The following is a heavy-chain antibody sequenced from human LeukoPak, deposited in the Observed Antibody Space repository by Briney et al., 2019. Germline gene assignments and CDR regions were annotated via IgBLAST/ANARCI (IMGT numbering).Heavy chain of an antibody. D-gene: IGHD6-19*01. V-gene: IGHV3-23*01. CDR3: ARDLGSGWFGYFQH. CDR2: ISDRGDRT. Sequence: PGGSLRLSCAASGFTFSSYAMNWVRQAPGKGLEWVSEISDRGDRTYYADSVRGRLTISRDNSENTLFLQMNSLRAEDTAVYFCARDLGSGWFGYFQHWGQGTLVTVSS. J-gene: IGHJ1*01. CDR1: GFTFSSYA.